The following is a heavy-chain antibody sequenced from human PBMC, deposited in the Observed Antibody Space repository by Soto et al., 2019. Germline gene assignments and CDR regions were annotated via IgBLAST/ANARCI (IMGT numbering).Heavy chain of an antibody. CDR3: ARFTGEYYYFDY. Sequence: SETLSLTCTVSGGSISSSSYYWGWIRQPPGKGLEWIGSIYYSGSTYYNPSLKSRVTISVDTSKNQFSLKLSSVTAADTAVYYCARFTGEYYYFDYWGQGTLVTVSS. CDR2: IYYSGST. CDR1: GGSISSSSYY. V-gene: IGHV4-39*01. J-gene: IGHJ4*02.